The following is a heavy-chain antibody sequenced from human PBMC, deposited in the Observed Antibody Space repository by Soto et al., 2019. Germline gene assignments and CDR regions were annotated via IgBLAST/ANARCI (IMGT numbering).Heavy chain of an antibody. V-gene: IGHV3-21*01. D-gene: IGHD6-13*01. CDR3: ARGIGSWSHFDY. Sequence: GGSLGLSCAASGFSFSSYSMNWVRQAPGKGLEWVSSISSSSSYIYYADSVKGRFTISRDNAKNSLYLQMNSLRAEDTAVYYCARGIGSWSHFDYWGQGTLVPVSS. CDR2: ISSSSSYI. CDR1: GFSFSSYS. J-gene: IGHJ4*02.